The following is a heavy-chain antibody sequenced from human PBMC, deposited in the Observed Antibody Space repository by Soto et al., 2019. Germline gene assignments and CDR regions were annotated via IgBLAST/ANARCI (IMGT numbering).Heavy chain of an antibody. J-gene: IGHJ4*02. V-gene: IGHV4-39*02. CDR1: GVSISSTNYF. D-gene: IGHD3-10*01. Sequence: SETLSLTCSVSGVSISSTNYFWGWIRQPPGKGLECIASISYSGSTYYTPPLKSRSSISADTSKSHFSLKLSSVTAADTAVYYWGSYRAMIWGVDYWGQGTLVX. CDR2: ISYSGST. CDR3: GSYRAMIWGVDY.